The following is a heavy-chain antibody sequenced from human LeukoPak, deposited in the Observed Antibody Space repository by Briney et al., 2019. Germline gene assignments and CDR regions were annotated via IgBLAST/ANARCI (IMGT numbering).Heavy chain of an antibody. Sequence: SVKVSCKASGGTFSSYTISWVRQAPGQGLEWMGRIIPILGIANYAQKFQGRVTNTADKSTSTAYMELGSLRSEDTGVYYCARGPWGEDYVWGSYKEYFQHWGQGTLVTVSS. V-gene: IGHV1-69*02. J-gene: IGHJ1*01. D-gene: IGHD3-16*01. CDR3: ARGPWGEDYVWGSYKEYFQH. CDR1: GGTFSSYT. CDR2: IIPILGIA.